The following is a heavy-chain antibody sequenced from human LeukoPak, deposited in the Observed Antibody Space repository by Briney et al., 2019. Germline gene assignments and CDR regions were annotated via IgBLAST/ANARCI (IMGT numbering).Heavy chain of an antibody. CDR2: VYSGGSA. V-gene: IGHV3-66*01. CDR3: ARKAVPNWFFDL. CDR1: GFTVRKNY. Sequence: PGGSLRLSCVGSGFTVRKNYMNWVRQAPGKGLEWVSVVYSGGSAYYADSVKGRFTISRDNSRNTVYLEMKSLRAEDTAIYHCARKAVPNWFFDLWGRGTLVTVSS. J-gene: IGHJ2*01.